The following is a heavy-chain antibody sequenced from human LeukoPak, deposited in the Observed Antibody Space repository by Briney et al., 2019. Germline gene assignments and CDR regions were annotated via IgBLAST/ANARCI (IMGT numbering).Heavy chain of an antibody. CDR3: ARARNGSYFDY. V-gene: IGHV3-48*01. CDR1: GFSFSSVS. Sequence: GGSLRLSCAASGFSFSSVSMSWVRQAPGKGLEWISYISSSSSTIYYADSVKGRFTISRDNPKISVYPQMNTLRAEDTAVYSCARARNGSYFDYWGQGTLVTVSS. CDR2: ISSSSSTI. J-gene: IGHJ4*02. D-gene: IGHD2-15*01.